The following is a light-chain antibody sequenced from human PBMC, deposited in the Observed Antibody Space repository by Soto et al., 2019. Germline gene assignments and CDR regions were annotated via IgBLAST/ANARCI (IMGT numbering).Light chain of an antibody. CDR2: EVT. Sequence: QSALTQPPSASGSPGQSVTISCTGTSRDVGGYNSVSWYQQHPGKAPKLMIYEVTKRPSGVPDRFSGFKSGNTASLTVSGLQAEVEADYYCTSYVGSNIYVFGTGTKLTVL. V-gene: IGLV2-8*01. CDR1: SRDVGGYNS. CDR3: TSYVGSNIYV. J-gene: IGLJ1*01.